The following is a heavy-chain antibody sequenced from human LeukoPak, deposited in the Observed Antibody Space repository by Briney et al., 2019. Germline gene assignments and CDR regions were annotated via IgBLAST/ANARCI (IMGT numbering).Heavy chain of an antibody. CDR3: ARDSSGYLGFDY. CDR2: LYWDDDK. J-gene: IGHJ4*02. V-gene: IGHV2-5*02. CDR1: GFSLSTRGVG. D-gene: IGHD3-22*01. Sequence: SGPTLVKPTQTLTLTCTFSGFSLSTRGVGVGWIRQPPGEALEWLALLYWDDDKRYSPSLKSRLTITKDTSKNQVVLTMTNMDPVDTATYYCARDSSGYLGFDYWGQGTLDTVSS.